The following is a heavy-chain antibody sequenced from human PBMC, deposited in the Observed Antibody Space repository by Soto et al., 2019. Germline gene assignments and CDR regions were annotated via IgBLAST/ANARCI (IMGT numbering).Heavy chain of an antibody. D-gene: IGHD3-22*01. CDR3: AREARSYYYDSSGYQDY. J-gene: IGHJ4*02. Sequence: GGSLRLSCAASGFTFSSYWMHWVRQAPGKGLVWVSRINSDGRSTSYADSVKGRFTISRDNAKNTLYLQMNSLRAEDTAVYYCAREARSYYYDSSGYQDYWGQGTLVTSPQ. CDR1: GFTFSSYW. CDR2: INSDGRST. V-gene: IGHV3-74*01.